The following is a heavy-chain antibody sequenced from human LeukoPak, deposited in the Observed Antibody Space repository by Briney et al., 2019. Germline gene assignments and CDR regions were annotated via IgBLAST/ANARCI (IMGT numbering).Heavy chain of an antibody. V-gene: IGHV4-30-2*02. CDR2: IYHSGST. CDR3: ATSYGDTHDAFDI. CDR1: GGSISSGGYY. Sequence: PSQTLSLTCTVSGGSISSGGYYWSWIRQPPGKGLEWIGYIYHSGSTYYNPSLKSRVTISVDTYKNQFSLKLSSVTAADTDVYDCATSYGDTHDAFDIWGQGTMVTVSS. D-gene: IGHD2-2*01. J-gene: IGHJ3*02.